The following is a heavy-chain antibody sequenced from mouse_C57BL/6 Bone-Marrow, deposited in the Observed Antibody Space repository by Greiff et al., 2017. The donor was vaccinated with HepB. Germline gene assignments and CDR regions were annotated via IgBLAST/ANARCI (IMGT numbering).Heavy chain of an antibody. CDR1: GYTFTNYW. CDR3: ARSGGNYPYYFDY. Sequence: QVQLQQSGAELVRPGTSVKMSCKASGYTFTNYWIGWAKQRPGHGLEWIGDIYPGGGYTNYNEKFKGKATLTADKSSSTAYMQFSSLTSEDSAIYYCARSGGNYPYYFDYWGQGTTLTVSS. D-gene: IGHD2-1*01. J-gene: IGHJ2*01. CDR2: IYPGGGYT. V-gene: IGHV1-63*01.